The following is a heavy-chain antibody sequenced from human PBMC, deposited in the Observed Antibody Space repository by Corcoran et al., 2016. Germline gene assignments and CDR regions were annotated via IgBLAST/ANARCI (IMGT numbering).Heavy chain of an antibody. CDR2: INPIFGTA. CDR1: GGTFSSYA. V-gene: IGHV1-69*01. Sequence: QVQLVQSGAEVKKPGSSVKVSCKASGGTFSSYAISWVRQAPGQGLEWMGGINPIFGTANYAQKFQGRVTITADESTSTAYMELSSRRSEDTAVYYCAGGGMYRLLDKFDYWSQGTLVTVSS. D-gene: IGHD2-2*01. CDR3: AGGGMYRLLDKFDY. J-gene: IGHJ4*02.